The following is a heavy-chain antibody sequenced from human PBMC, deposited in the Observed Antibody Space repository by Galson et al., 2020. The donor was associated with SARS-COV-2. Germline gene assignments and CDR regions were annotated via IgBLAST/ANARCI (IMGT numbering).Heavy chain of an antibody. CDR2: ISYDGSNK. Sequence: GESLKISCAASGFTFSSYAMHWVRQAPGKGLEWVAVISYDGSNKYYADSVKGRFTISRDNSKNTLYLQMNSLRAEDTAVYYCARSLLWFGDNYGMDVWGQGTTVTVSS. CDR3: ARSLLWFGDNYGMDV. J-gene: IGHJ6*02. CDR1: GFTFSSYA. D-gene: IGHD3-10*01. V-gene: IGHV3-30*04.